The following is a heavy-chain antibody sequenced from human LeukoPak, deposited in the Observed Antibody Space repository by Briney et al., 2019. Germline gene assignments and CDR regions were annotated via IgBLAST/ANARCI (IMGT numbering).Heavy chain of an antibody. Sequence: GGSLRLSCVASGFTFSNYAMSWVRQTPGKGLEWVSAISGSGGSTYYADSVKGRFTISRDNSKNTLYLQMNSLRAEDTAVCYCANLLGYCSSTSCFEMSWGQGTLVTVSS. D-gene: IGHD2-2*01. V-gene: IGHV3-23*01. CDR1: GFTFSNYA. CDR2: ISGSGGST. CDR3: ANLLGYCSSTSCFEMS. J-gene: IGHJ5*02.